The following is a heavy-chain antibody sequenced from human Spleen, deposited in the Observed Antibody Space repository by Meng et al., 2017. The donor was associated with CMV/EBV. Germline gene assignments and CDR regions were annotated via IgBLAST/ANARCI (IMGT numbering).Heavy chain of an antibody. J-gene: IGHJ3*02. CDR2: VYYSGST. CDR3: ARADSGNRPNAFDI. D-gene: IGHD1-26*01. Sequence: SETLSLTCSVSGGSVSSGYYWSWIRQPPGKGPEWIGNVYYSGSTNYNPSLKSRVAISVDTSRDQFSLKVISMTPADTAVDYCARADSGNRPNAFDIWGQGTMVTVSS. V-gene: IGHV4-61*01. CDR1: GGSVSSGYY.